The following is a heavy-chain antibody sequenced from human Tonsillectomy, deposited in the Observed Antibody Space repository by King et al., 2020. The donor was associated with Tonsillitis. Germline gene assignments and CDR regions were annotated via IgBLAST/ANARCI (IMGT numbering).Heavy chain of an antibody. CDR2: ISWNGGNI. V-gene: IGHV3-9*01. CDR1: GFSFDDYA. D-gene: IGHD1-26*01. Sequence: VQLVESGGGLVQPGRSLRLSCAASGFSFDDYAMRWVRHAPGKGPEWVSGISWNGGNIRYADSVKGRFTISRDNAKNSLYLQMSSLRADDTAFYYCAKDTKLGATPYYFDYWGQGTLVTVSS. CDR3: AKDTKLGATPYYFDY. J-gene: IGHJ4*02.